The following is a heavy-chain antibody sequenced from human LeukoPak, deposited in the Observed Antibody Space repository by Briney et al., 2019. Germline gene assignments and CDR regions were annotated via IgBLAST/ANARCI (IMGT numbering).Heavy chain of an antibody. CDR2: IYHSGST. D-gene: IGHD4-17*01. J-gene: IGHJ5*02. CDR3: ARSGDGDDGGWFDP. CDR1: GYSISSGYY. V-gene: IGHV4-38-2*02. Sequence: SETLSLTCTVSGYSISSGYYWGWIRQPPGKGLEWIGSIYHSGSTYYNPSLKSRVTISVDTSKNQFSLKLSSVTAADTAVYYCARSGDGDDGGWFDPWGQGTLVTVSS.